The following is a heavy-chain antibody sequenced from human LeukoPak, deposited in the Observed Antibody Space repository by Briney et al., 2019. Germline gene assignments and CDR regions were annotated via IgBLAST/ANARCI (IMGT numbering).Heavy chain of an antibody. D-gene: IGHD3-10*01. V-gene: IGHV3-66*01. J-gene: IGHJ4*02. CDR2: IYSGGST. CDR3: ARESRRSYCNEY. CDR1: GFTVSSNY. Sequence: GGSLRLSCAASGFTVSSNYMSWVRQAPGKGLEWVSVIYSGGSTYYADSVKGRFTISRDNSKNTLYLQMNSLRAADTAVYYCARESRRSYCNEYWGQGTLVTVSS.